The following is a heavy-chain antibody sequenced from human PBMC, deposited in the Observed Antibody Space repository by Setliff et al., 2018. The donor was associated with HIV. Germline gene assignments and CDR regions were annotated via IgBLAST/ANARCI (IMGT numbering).Heavy chain of an antibody. CDR3: ASEKKAWSVYDSFYEY. Sequence: SETLSLTCTVSGLSMSYNYWTWIRQSPGKGLEWIGYVHYSGSTRYNPSLKSRVTISVDTSKKKFSLKLTSMTATDTAVYYCASEKKAWSVYDSFYEYWGQGVPVTVSS. CDR1: GLSMSYNY. CDR2: VHYSGST. J-gene: IGHJ4*02. D-gene: IGHD3-3*01. V-gene: IGHV4-59*01.